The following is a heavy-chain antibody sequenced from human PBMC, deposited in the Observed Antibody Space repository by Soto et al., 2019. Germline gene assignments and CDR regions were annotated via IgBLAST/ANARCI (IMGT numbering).Heavy chain of an antibody. CDR3: AGDAADDDFWSGYWNYYGMDV. J-gene: IGHJ6*02. Sequence: ASVKVSCKASGYTFTSYGISWVRQAPGQGLEWMGWISAYNGNTNYAQKLQGRVTMTTDTSTSTAYMELRSLRSDDTAVYYGAGDAADDDFWSGYWNYYGMDVWGQGATVTVSS. V-gene: IGHV1-18*04. D-gene: IGHD3-3*01. CDR2: ISAYNGNT. CDR1: GYTFTSYG.